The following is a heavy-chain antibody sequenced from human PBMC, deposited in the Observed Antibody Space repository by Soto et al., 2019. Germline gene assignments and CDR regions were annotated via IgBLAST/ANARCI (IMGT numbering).Heavy chain of an antibody. D-gene: IGHD3-22*01. J-gene: IGHJ4*02. CDR3: ARIDYYDSSGYLVY. CDR1: GYTFTSYD. V-gene: IGHV1-8*01. CDR2: MNPNNGNT. Sequence: ASVKVSCKASGYTFTSYDINWVRQATGQGLEWMGWMNPNNGNTSYAQKLQGRVTMTTNTSTSTAYMELRSLRSDDTAVYYCARIDYYDSSGYLVYWGQGTLVTVSS.